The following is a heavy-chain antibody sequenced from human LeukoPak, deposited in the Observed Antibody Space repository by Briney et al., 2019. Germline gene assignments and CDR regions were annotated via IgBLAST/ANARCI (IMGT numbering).Heavy chain of an antibody. D-gene: IGHD1-26*01. CDR2: IEPTGGDT. J-gene: IGHJ4*02. Sequence: ASVKVSCKASGYIFTSYYMHWVRQAPGQGLEWVGLIEPTGGDTVYAEKFQGRVTMTRDTSASTVYMELGSLTSEDTAVYYCARGDSGSYYYWGQGTLVTVSS. CDR1: GYIFTSYY. CDR3: ARGDSGSYYY. V-gene: IGHV1-46*01.